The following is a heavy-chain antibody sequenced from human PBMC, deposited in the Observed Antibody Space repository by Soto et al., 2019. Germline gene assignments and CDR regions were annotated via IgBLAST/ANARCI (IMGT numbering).Heavy chain of an antibody. CDR2: IDPSDSYT. Sequence: GESLKISCKGSGYSFTSYWISWVRQMPGKGLEWMGRIDPSDSYTNYSPSFQGHVTISADKSISTAYLQWSSLKASDTAMYYCARHPPVYDFWSGYYSETDYCGMDVWGQGTTVTVSS. V-gene: IGHV5-10-1*01. D-gene: IGHD3-3*01. CDR3: ARHPPVYDFWSGYYSETDYCGMDV. J-gene: IGHJ6*02. CDR1: GYSFTSYW.